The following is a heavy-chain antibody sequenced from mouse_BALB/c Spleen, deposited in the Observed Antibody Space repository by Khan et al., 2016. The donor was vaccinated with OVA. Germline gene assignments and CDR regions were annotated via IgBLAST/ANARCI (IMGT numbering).Heavy chain of an antibody. CDR1: GFSLTNYG. CDR3: ARQPYYHYNIMDY. Sequence: VQLVETGPGLVAPSQSLSITCTISGFSLTNYGVHWVRQPPGKGLEWLVVIWSDGSTTYYSALKSRLTVSKDNSNSQVFLEMNSLQTDDTAMSFCARQPYYHYNIMDYWGQGTSVTVSS. J-gene: IGHJ4*01. CDR2: IWSDGST. D-gene: IGHD2-10*01. V-gene: IGHV2-6-1*01.